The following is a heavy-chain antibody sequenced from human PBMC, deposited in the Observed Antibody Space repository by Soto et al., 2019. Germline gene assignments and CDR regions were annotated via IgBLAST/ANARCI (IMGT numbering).Heavy chain of an antibody. D-gene: IGHD1-1*01. J-gene: IGHJ4*02. CDR1: GYMFPSYG. Sequence: ASVKVSCKTSGYMFPSYGISWVRQAPGQGLEWMGWISTYNGNTKYAQGLQGRVTMTTDTSTTTAYMELRSLRSDDTAVYYCTRSTTVGTPPSDHWGQGTLVTVSS. CDR2: ISTYNGNT. V-gene: IGHV1-18*04. CDR3: TRSTTVGTPPSDH.